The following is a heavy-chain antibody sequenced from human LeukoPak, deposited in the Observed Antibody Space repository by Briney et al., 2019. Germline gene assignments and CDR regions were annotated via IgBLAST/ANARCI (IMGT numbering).Heavy chain of an antibody. Sequence: ASVKVSCKASGYTFTSYGISWVRQAPGQGLEWMGCISAYNGNTNYAQKLQGRVTMTTDTSTSTAYMELRSLRSDDTAVYYCARDRRVSVCPFLHDYWAQGTVVTVSS. CDR2: ISAYNGNT. CDR3: ARDRRVSVCPFLHDY. D-gene: IGHD5/OR15-5a*01. J-gene: IGHJ4*02. CDR1: GYTFTSYG. V-gene: IGHV1-18*01.